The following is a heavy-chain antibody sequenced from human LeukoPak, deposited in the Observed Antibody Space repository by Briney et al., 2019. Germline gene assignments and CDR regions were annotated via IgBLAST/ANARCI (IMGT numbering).Heavy chain of an antibody. D-gene: IGHD6-13*01. CDR2: IRYGGST. J-gene: IGHJ4*02. Sequence: SQTLSLTCTVSGDSVSSGDHHWSWLRQPPGTGLEWVGYIRYGGSTYYNPSLKSRIIISVDMSKNQFSLSLNSLSAADSAVYFCARAAAVTNSWYYFDYWGQGTLVTVSS. CDR1: GDSVSSGDHH. V-gene: IGHV4-30-4*01. CDR3: ARAAAVTNSWYYFDY.